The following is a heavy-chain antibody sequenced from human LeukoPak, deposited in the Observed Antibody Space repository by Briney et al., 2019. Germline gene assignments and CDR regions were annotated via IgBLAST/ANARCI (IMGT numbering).Heavy chain of an antibody. J-gene: IGHJ3*02. Sequence: PGGSLRLSCAVSGFTFTRHWMHWVRQVPGKGLVWVSRITSDGSSTRYADFVKGRFTISRDNAKNTLYLQMNSLRAEDTAVYYCARERYSSGPDGFDIWGQGTMVTVSS. D-gene: IGHD2-15*01. CDR2: ITSDGSST. CDR1: GFTFTRHW. V-gene: IGHV3-74*01. CDR3: ARERYSSGPDGFDI.